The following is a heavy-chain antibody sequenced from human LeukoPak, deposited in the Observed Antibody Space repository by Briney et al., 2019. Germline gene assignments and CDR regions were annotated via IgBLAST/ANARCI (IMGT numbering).Heavy chain of an antibody. CDR2: IYYSGST. CDR1: GGSISSSSYY. J-gene: IGHJ5*02. D-gene: IGHD2-2*01. Sequence: SETLSLTCTVSGGSISSSSYYWGWIRQPPGKGLEWIGSIYYSGSTYYNPSLKSRVTISVDTSKNQFSLKLSSVTAADTAVYYCARSEPYCSSTSCYAVGPVSWFDPWGQGTLVTVSS. CDR3: ARSEPYCSSTSCYAVGPVSWFDP. V-gene: IGHV4-39*01.